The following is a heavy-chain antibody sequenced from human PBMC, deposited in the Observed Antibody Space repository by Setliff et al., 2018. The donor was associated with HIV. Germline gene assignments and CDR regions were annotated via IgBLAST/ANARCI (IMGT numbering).Heavy chain of an antibody. CDR1: GFTFSSYS. Sequence: GSLSLSCAASGFTFSSYSINWVRQAPGKGLEWVSSISSSSYYIYYADSVKGRFTISRDNAKNSLFLQMNSLRAEDTAVYYCASIELAAMVPVDYWGQGTLVTVSS. J-gene: IGHJ4*02. CDR3: ASIELAAMVPVDY. V-gene: IGHV3-21*01. D-gene: IGHD5-18*01. CDR2: ISSSSYYI.